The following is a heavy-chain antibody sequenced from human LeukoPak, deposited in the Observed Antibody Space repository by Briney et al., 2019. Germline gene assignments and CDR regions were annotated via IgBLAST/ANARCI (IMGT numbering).Heavy chain of an antibody. Sequence: GGSLRLSCAASGFIFNTYAMSWVRQAPGKGLEWVSTIRGSGESTHYADSVQGRFTISRDNSLYTVYLQMDSLRSDDTAVYYCAKDRISYTTSPGEFSHWGQGTLVIVSS. CDR2: IRGSGEST. J-gene: IGHJ4*02. CDR1: GFIFNTYA. V-gene: IGHV3-23*01. CDR3: AKDRISYTTSPGEFSH. D-gene: IGHD3-10*01.